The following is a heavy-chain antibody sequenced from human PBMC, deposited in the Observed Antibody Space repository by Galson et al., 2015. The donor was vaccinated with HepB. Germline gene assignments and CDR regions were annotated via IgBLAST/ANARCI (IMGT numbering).Heavy chain of an antibody. CDR3: ARGPLNGFDF. Sequence: SLRLSCAASGFTFSSYGMNWVRQAPGKGLEWLSYISSSTSSIYYADSVRGRFTISRDNAKNSLYLRMNSLRAEDTAVYYCARGPLNGFDFWGQGTMVTVSS. CDR1: GFTFSSYG. V-gene: IGHV3-48*01. CDR2: ISSSTSSI. J-gene: IGHJ3*01.